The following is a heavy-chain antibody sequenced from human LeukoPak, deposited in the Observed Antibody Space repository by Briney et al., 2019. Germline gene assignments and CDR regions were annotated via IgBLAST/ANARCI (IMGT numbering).Heavy chain of an antibody. V-gene: IGHV3-21*01. CDR2: IDGSSSHI. CDR3: ARGYCGGDCYGD. Sequence: GGSLRLSCAASGFTFTSYSMNWVRQAPGKGLEWVSSIDGSSSHIYYADSVKGRFTISRDNTKSSLYLQMNSLRAEDMAVYYCARGYCGGDCYGDWGQGTLVTVSS. D-gene: IGHD2-21*02. CDR1: GFTFTSYS. J-gene: IGHJ1*01.